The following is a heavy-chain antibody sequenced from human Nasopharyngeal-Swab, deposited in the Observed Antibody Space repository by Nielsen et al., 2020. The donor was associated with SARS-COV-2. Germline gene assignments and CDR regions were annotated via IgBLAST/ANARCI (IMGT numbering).Heavy chain of an antibody. D-gene: IGHD3-22*01. CDR1: GFTFSSYG. CDR2: ISYDGSNK. J-gene: IGHJ6*02. Sequence: GESLNISCAASGFTFSSYGMHWVRQAPGTGLEWVAVISYDGSNKYYADSVKGRFTISRDNSKNTLYLQMNSLRAEDTAVYYCAKDTYDSSGYFRIYYYYGMDVWGQGTTVTVSS. CDR3: AKDTYDSSGYFRIYYYYGMDV. V-gene: IGHV3-30*18.